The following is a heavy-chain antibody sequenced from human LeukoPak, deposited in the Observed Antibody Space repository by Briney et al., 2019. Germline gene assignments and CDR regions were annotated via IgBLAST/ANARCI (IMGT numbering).Heavy chain of an antibody. V-gene: IGHV3-74*01. CDR3: AKERAGAGEY. D-gene: IGHD6-13*01. Sequence: GGSLRLSCAASGFTFSSSWILWVRQAPGKGLVWVSCIKTDGSGGSTTSYADSVKGRFTISRDNAKNTLFLQMNSLRAEDTAVYYCAKERAGAGEYWGQGTLVTVSA. J-gene: IGHJ4*02. CDR1: GFTFSSSW. CDR2: IKTDGSGGSTT.